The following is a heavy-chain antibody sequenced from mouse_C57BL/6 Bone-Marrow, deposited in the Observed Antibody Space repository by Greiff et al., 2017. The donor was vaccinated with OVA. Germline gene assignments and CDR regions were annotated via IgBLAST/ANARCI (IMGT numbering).Heavy chain of an antibody. CDR1: GYSITSGYY. CDR3: AIDPPFYDDYDGLDD. D-gene: IGHD2-4*01. Sequence: EVKLMESGPGLVKPSQSLSLTCSVTGYSITSGYYWNWIRQFPGNKLEWMGYISYDGSNNYNPSLKNRISITRDTSKNQFVLKLNSVSTEDTATYYCAIDPPFYDDYDGLDDWGQGTTLTVSS. V-gene: IGHV3-6*01. CDR2: ISYDGSN. J-gene: IGHJ2*01.